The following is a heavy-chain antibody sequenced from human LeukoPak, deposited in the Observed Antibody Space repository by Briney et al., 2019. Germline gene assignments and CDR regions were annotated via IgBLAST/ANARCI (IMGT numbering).Heavy chain of an antibody. V-gene: IGHV1-69*02. Sequence: SVKVSCKASGGTFSSYTISWVRQAPGQGLEWMGRIIPNLGIANYAQKFQGRVTITADKSTSTAYMELSSLRSEDTAVYYCASHEYSSSSYFDYWGQGTLVTVSS. CDR2: IIPNLGIA. J-gene: IGHJ4*02. CDR3: ASHEYSSSSYFDY. CDR1: GGTFSSYT. D-gene: IGHD6-6*01.